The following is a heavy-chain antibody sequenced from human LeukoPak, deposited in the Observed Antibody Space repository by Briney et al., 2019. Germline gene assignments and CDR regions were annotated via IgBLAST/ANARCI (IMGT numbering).Heavy chain of an antibody. CDR2: INSDGSNT. D-gene: IGHD1-1*01. Sequence: TGGSLRLSCAASGFTFSSYWMHWVRQAPGKGLMWVSHINSDGSNTNYATSVKGRFTISRDNSKNTLYLQMNSLRAEDTAVYYCVGRQDGWGQGTLVTVSS. J-gene: IGHJ4*02. CDR3: VGRQDG. V-gene: IGHV3-74*01. CDR1: GFTFSSYW.